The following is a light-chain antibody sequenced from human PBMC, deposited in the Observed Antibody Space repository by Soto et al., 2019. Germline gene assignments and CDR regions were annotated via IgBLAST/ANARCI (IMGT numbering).Light chain of an antibody. J-gene: IGKJ5*01. V-gene: IGKV3-11*01. CDR2: DAS. Sequence: EIVLTQSPATLSLSPGERATLSCRASQSVSSYLAWYQQKPGQAPRLLIYDASNRATGIPARFSGRGSGTDFTLTISRLEPEDFAVYYCQQHGSSPITFGQGTRLEIK. CDR3: QQHGSSPIT. CDR1: QSVSSY.